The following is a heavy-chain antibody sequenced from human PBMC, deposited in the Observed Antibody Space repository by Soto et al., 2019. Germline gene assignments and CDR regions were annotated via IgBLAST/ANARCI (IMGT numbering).Heavy chain of an antibody. CDR1: GYTFTSYY. V-gene: IGHV1-46*01. D-gene: IGHD2-2*01. Sequence: ASVKVSCKASGYTFTSYYMHWVRQAPGQGLEWMGIINPSGGSTSYAQKFQGRVTTTRDTSTSTVYMELSSLRSEDTAVYYCARLPGPGVYQPLFLQDYWGQGTLVTVSS. CDR2: INPSGGST. CDR3: ARLPGPGVYQPLFLQDY. J-gene: IGHJ4*02.